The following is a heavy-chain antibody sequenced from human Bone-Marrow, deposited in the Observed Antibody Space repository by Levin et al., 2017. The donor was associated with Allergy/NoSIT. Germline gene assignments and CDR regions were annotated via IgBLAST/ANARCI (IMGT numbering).Heavy chain of an antibody. CDR1: GFTVYNHY. Sequence: GESLKISCAVSGFTVYNHYMSWVRQAPGKGLEWVSLIYSGGTTQYADSVKGRFTISRDSSKNTFYLQMNSLTPEDTAMYYCARNVPLTANGYWGQGTLVTVSS. V-gene: IGHV3-66*01. D-gene: IGHD2-8*01. CDR3: ARNVPLTANGY. J-gene: IGHJ4*02. CDR2: IYSGGTT.